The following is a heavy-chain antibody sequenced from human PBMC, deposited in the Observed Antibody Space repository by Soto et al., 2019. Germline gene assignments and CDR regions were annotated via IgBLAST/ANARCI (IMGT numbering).Heavy chain of an antibody. V-gene: IGHV4-30-2*01. Sequence: SETLSLTCAVSGCSISSGGYSWSWIRQPPGKGLEWIGYIYHSGSTYYNPSLKSRVTISVDRSKNQFSLKLSSVTAADTAVYYCDRLDYYDSSGSFDYWGQGTLVTVSS. J-gene: IGHJ4*02. CDR1: GCSISSGGYS. D-gene: IGHD3-22*01. CDR2: IYHSGST. CDR3: DRLDYYDSSGSFDY.